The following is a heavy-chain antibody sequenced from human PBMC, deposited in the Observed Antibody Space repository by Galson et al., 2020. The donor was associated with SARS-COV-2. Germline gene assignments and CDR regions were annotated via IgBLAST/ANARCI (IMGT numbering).Heavy chain of an antibody. CDR3: AKAYDGSGSYSDAFDI. CDR1: GFTFSSYA. D-gene: IGHD3-10*01. J-gene: IGHJ3*02. Sequence: GGSLRLSCAASGFTFSSYAMSWVRQAPGKGLEWVSAISGSGGSTYYADSVKGRFTISRDNSKNTLYLQMNSLRAEDTAVYYCAKAYDGSGSYSDAFDIWGQGTMVTVSS. CDR2: ISGSGGST. V-gene: IGHV3-23*01.